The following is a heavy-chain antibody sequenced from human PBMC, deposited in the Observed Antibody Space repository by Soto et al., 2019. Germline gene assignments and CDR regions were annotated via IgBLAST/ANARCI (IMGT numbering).Heavy chain of an antibody. D-gene: IGHD2-2*01. Sequence: SGGSLRLSCAASGFTFSSYGMHWVRQAPGKGLEWVAVIWYDGSNKYYADSVKGRFTISRDNSKNTLYLQMNSLRAEDTAVYYCARNIVVVPAAKLSPGPNYYYYMDVWGKGTTVTVSS. J-gene: IGHJ6*03. CDR1: GFTFSSYG. V-gene: IGHV3-33*01. CDR3: ARNIVVVPAAKLSPGPNYYYYMDV. CDR2: IWYDGSNK.